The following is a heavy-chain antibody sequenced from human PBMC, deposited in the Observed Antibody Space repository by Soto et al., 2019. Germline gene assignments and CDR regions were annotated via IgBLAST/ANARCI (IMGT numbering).Heavy chain of an antibody. CDR1: GFTFSSYG. CDR3: AKEVGYDFWSGYYFGYYYGMDV. J-gene: IGHJ6*02. Sequence: QVQLVESGGGVVQPGRSLRLSCAASGFTFSSYGMHWVRQAPGKGLEWVAVISYDGSNKYYADSVKGRFTISRDNSKNTLYLQMNSLRAEDTAVYYCAKEVGYDFWSGYYFGYYYGMDVWGQGTTVTVSS. CDR2: ISYDGSNK. V-gene: IGHV3-30*18. D-gene: IGHD3-3*01.